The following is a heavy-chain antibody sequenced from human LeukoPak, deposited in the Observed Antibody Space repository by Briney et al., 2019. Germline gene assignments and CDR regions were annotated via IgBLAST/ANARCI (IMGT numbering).Heavy chain of an antibody. CDR1: GFTFDDYA. V-gene: IGHV3-9*01. CDR2: ISWNSGSI. CDR3: AKDIRTGYSSGWYPGDYAFDI. Sequence: PGGSLRLSCAASGFTFDDYAMHWVRQAPGKGLEWVSGISWNSGSIGYADSVKGRFTISRDNAKNSLYLQMNSLRAEDTALYYCAKDIRTGYSSGWYPGDYAFDIWGQGTMVTVSS. D-gene: IGHD6-19*01. J-gene: IGHJ3*02.